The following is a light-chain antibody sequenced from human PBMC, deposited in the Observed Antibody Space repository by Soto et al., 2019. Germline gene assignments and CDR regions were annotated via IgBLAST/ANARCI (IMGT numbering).Light chain of an antibody. CDR1: QSVSNN. CDR3: QQYNNWWT. Sequence: EIVLRQSPGTLSLSPGERATLSCRASQSVSNNYLAWYQQKPGQAPRLLIYGASTRATGIPARFSGSGSGTEFTLTISSLQSEDFAVYYCQQYNNWWTFGQGTKVDIK. V-gene: IGKV3-15*01. CDR2: GAS. J-gene: IGKJ1*01.